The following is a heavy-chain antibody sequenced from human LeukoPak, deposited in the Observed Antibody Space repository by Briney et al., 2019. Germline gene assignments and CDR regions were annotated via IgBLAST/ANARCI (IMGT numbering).Heavy chain of an antibody. D-gene: IGHD4-17*01. V-gene: IGHV3-15*01. J-gene: IGHJ4*02. Sequence: GGSLRLSCAASGFTFSNAWMSWVRQAPGKGLEWVGRIKSDGGTTDYAAPVKGRFTISRDDSKNTLYLQMNSLKAEDTAVYYCTTDLGDYGDYVRCWGQGTLVTVSS. CDR3: TTDLGDYGDYVRC. CDR2: IKSDGGTT. CDR1: GFTFSNAW.